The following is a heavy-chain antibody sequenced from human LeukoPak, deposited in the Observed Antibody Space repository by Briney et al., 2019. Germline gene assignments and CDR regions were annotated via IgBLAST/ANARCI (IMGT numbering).Heavy chain of an antibody. D-gene: IGHD6-13*01. CDR3: ASETGIAAAGTYFDY. J-gene: IGHJ4*02. CDR1: GYTFTGYY. Sequence: ASVKVSCKASGYTFTGYYMHWVRQAPGQGLEWMGIINPSGGSTSYAQKFQGRVTMTRDTSTSTVYMELSSLRSEDTAVYYCASETGIAAAGTYFDYWGQGTLVTVSS. V-gene: IGHV1-46*01. CDR2: INPSGGST.